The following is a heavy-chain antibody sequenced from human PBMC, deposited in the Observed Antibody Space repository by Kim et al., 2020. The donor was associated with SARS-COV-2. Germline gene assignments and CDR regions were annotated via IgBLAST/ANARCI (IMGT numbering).Heavy chain of an antibody. CDR3: ARGNGTMVRGATGGFDL. Sequence: SETLSLTCAVYGGSFSGYYWSWIRQPPGKGLEWIGEINHSGSTNYNPSLKSRVTISVNTSKNQFYLKLSSVTAADAAVYYCARGNGTMVRGATGGFDLWGRGTLVTVSS. D-gene: IGHD3-10*01. CDR2: INHSGST. J-gene: IGHJ2*01. V-gene: IGHV4-34*01. CDR1: GGSFSGYY.